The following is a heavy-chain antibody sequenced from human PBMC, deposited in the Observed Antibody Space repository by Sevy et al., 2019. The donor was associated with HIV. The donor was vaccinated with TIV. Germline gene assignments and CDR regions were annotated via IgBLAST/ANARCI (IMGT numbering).Heavy chain of an antibody. Sequence: SETLSLTCTVSGGSISSSSYYWGWIRQPPGKGLEWIGSIYYSGSTYYNPSLKSRVTISVDTSKNQFSLKLSSVTAADTAVYYCARHAVYSSGWLYYFDYWGQGALVTVSS. CDR2: IYYSGST. CDR1: GGSISSSSYY. V-gene: IGHV4-39*01. CDR3: ARHAVYSSGWLYYFDY. J-gene: IGHJ4*02. D-gene: IGHD6-19*01.